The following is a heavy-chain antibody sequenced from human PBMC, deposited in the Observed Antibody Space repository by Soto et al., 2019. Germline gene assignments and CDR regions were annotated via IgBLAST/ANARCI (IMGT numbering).Heavy chain of an antibody. CDR3: ARVVATTNYYYYGMDV. V-gene: IGHV4-39*01. Sequence: PSETLSLTCTVSGGSISSSSYYWGWIRQPPGKGLEWIGSIYYSGSTYYNPSLKSRVTISVDTSKNQFSLKLSSVTAADTAVYYCARVVATTNYYYYGMDVWGQGTTVTVSS. CDR2: IYYSGST. J-gene: IGHJ6*02. D-gene: IGHD5-12*01. CDR1: GGSISSSSYY.